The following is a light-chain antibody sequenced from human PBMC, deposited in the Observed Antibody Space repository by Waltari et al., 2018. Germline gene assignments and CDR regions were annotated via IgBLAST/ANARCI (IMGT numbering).Light chain of an antibody. J-gene: IGKJ1*01. CDR3: QHYVRLPVT. V-gene: IGKV3-20*01. CDR2: GVS. Sequence: EIVLTQSPGTLSLSPGERATLSCRASQSVGPSLAWYRQQTRGQAPRLLIYGVSIRATGISDRFSGSGFGTDFSLTISGLEPEDFAVYYCQHYVRLPVTFGQGTTVEIK. CDR1: QSVGPS.